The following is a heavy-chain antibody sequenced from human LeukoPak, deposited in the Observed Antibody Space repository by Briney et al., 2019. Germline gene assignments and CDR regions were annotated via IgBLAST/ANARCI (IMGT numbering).Heavy chain of an antibody. J-gene: IGHJ6*03. CDR3: AKAGGSGSYFYYYIDV. Sequence: GGSLRLSCAASGFTFSNHAMNWVRQAPGKGLEWVSGVSGTGVKTYYADSVKGRFTIPRDNSKTTLYLQINSLRADDTAVYYCAKAGGSGSYFYYYIDVWGKGTTVTVSS. CDR1: GFTFSNHA. D-gene: IGHD3-10*01. CDR2: VSGTGVKT. V-gene: IGHV3-23*01.